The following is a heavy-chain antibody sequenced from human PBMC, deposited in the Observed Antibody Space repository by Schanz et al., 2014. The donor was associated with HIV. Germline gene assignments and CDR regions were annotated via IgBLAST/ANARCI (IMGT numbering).Heavy chain of an antibody. D-gene: IGHD6-13*01. Sequence: ASGGGVVRPGKSLRLSCEASGFPFSNYGMHWVRQAPGKGLEGVEVISYDGRNKCFGDSVKGRITISRDNSKNTLYLQIKSLRTEDTAVYYCARDSPVAAGTLDYWGQGTLVTVSS. J-gene: IGHJ4*02. CDR1: GFPFSNYG. V-gene: IGHV3-30*03. CDR3: ARDSPVAAGTLDY. CDR2: ISYDGRNK.